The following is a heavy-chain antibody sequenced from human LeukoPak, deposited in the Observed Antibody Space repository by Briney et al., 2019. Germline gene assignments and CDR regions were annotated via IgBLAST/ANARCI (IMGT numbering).Heavy chain of an antibody. CDR2: ISSSSSYI. J-gene: IGHJ5*02. CDR1: GFTFSSYS. V-gene: IGHV3-21*01. Sequence: GGSLRLSCAASGFTFSSYSMNWVRQAPGKGLEWVSSISSSSSYIYYADSVTGRFTISRDNAKNSLYLQMNSLRAEDTAVYYCARGDSGYYFWFDPWGQGTLVTVSS. D-gene: IGHD3-22*01. CDR3: ARGDSGYYFWFDP.